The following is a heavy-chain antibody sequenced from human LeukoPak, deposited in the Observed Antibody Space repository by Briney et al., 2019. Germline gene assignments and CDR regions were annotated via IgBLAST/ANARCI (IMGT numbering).Heavy chain of an antibody. Sequence: SETLSLTCTVYGGSFSGYYWSWIRQSPEKGLEWIGEISHTGTSSNNPSLKSRVTISADPSKKQFSLVLRSVTAADTAVYYCARGSGRFYQDSGTRCYLYGMDVWGQGTTVAVSS. J-gene: IGHJ6*02. V-gene: IGHV4-34*01. CDR2: ISHTGTS. CDR1: GGSFSGYY. D-gene: IGHD2-15*01. CDR3: ARGSGRFYQDSGTRCYLYGMDV.